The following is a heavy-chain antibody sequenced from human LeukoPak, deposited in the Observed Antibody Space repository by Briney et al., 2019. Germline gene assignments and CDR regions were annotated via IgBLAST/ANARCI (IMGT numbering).Heavy chain of an antibody. V-gene: IGHV4-39*01. D-gene: IGHD4-17*01. CDR2: IYFSGTT. CDR3: ARLEVTTGDCFDY. CDR1: GVSISSSSYY. J-gene: IGHJ4*02. Sequence: PSETLSLTCTVSGVSISSSSYYWGWIRRPPGKGLEWIGSIYFSGTTYYNPSLKSRVTISVDTSKNQFSLKLSSVTAADTAVYYCARLEVTTGDCFDYWGQGTLVTVSS.